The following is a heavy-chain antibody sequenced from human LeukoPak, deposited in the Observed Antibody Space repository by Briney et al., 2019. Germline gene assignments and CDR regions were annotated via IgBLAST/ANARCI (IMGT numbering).Heavy chain of an antibody. CDR3: TTGYYDSSGYYYDLYYFDY. D-gene: IGHD3-22*01. Sequence: GGSLRLSCAASAFTFSSYGMNWLRQTPGKGLEWVSAISASGESTYYADSVKGRFTISRDNSNNMLYLQMNRLRAEDTAVYYCTTGYYDSSGYYYDLYYFDYWGQGTLVTVSS. V-gene: IGHV3-23*01. J-gene: IGHJ4*02. CDR2: ISASGEST. CDR1: AFTFSSYG.